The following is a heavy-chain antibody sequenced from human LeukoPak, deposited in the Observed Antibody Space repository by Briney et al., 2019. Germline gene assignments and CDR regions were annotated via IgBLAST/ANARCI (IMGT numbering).Heavy chain of an antibody. CDR2: IYYSGTT. CDR3: ARGEPAFSSGWYTYYFDY. Sequence: SETLSLTCTVSGGSISSYYWSWIRQTPGKGLEWIGYIYYSGTTNYNPSLRSRVAISLDTSKNQFSLKLSSVTAADTAVYYCARGEPAFSSGWYTYYFDYWGQGTLVTVSS. CDR1: GGSISSYY. V-gene: IGHV4-59*01. D-gene: IGHD6-19*01. J-gene: IGHJ4*02.